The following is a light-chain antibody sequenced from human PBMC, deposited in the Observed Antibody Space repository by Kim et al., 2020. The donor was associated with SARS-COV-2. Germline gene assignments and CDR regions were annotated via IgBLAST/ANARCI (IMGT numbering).Light chain of an antibody. Sequence: SSELTQDPAVSVALGQTVRITCQGDSHRSYYASWYQQKPGQAPVLVIYGKNNRPSGIPDRFSGSSSGNTASLTITGAQAEDEADYYCNSRDSSGNSHVVF. CDR2: GKN. CDR1: SHRSYY. CDR3: NSRDSSGNSHVV. J-gene: IGLJ2*01. V-gene: IGLV3-19*01.